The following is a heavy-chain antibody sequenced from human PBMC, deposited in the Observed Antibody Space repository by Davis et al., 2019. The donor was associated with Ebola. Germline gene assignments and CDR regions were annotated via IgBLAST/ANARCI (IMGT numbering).Heavy chain of an antibody. CDR2: IYYTGNR. D-gene: IGHD3-3*01. CDR3: ARDIYPGDYYYYHYGLDV. CDR1: GGSISSSGYY. Sequence: MPSETLSLTCTVSGGSISSSGYYWSWIRQPPGKGLEWIGTIYYTGNRYYNPSRQSRISITVDTSKNQFSLKLSSVTAADTAVYYCARDIYPGDYYYYHYGLDVWGQGTTVTVSS. J-gene: IGHJ6*02. V-gene: IGHV4-39*07.